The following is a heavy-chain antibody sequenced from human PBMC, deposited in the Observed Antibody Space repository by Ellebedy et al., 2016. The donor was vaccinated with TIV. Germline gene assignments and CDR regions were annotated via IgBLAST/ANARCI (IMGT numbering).Heavy chain of an antibody. Sequence: GESLKISCAASGFTVGNNFMSWVRQAPGKGLEWVSIIYSGGSTDYADSVKGRFTISRDSSKNTLYLQMNSLRAEDTAMYYCARKTDTGTSGDYWGQGTPVTVSS. CDR2: IYSGGST. J-gene: IGHJ4*02. CDR1: GFTVGNNF. CDR3: ARKTDTGTSGDY. D-gene: IGHD1-1*01. V-gene: IGHV3-53*01.